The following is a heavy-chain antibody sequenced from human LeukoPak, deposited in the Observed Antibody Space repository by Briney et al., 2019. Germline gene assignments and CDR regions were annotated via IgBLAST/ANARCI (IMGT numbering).Heavy chain of an antibody. CDR3: ATSLWARITGTTPHYYYYYMDV. Sequence: ASVKVSCKVSGYTLTELSMHWGRQAPGKGREGRGGFDPEDGETIYAKKFQGRVTMTEDTSTDPAYMELSSLRSEDTAVYYRATSLWARITGTTPHYYYYYMDVWGKGTTVTVSS. J-gene: IGHJ6*03. CDR2: FDPEDGET. CDR1: GYTLTELS. V-gene: IGHV1-24*01. D-gene: IGHD1-20*01.